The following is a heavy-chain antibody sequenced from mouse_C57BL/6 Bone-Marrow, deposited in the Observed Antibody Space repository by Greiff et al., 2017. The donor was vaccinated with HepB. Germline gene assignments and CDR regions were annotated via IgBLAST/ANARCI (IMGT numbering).Heavy chain of an antibody. CDR3: ARRQFICAMDD. CDR1: GFTFSSYG. V-gene: IGHV5-6*01. Sequence: EVQLVESGGDLVKPGGSLKLSCAASGFTFSSYGMSWVRQTPDKRLEWVATISSGGSYTYYPDSVKGRFTISSDNAKNTLYLQMSSLKSEDTDVYYGARRQFICAMDDWGQGTSVTVSS. D-gene: IGHD1-1*01. J-gene: IGHJ4*01. CDR2: ISSGGSYT.